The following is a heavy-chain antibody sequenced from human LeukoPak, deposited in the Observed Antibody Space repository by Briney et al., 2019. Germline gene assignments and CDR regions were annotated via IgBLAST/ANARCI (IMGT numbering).Heavy chain of an antibody. CDR3: ARDRVGATGHWRIDV. CDR2: IYNSVTT. V-gene: IGHV4-4*07. J-gene: IGHJ2*01. Sequence: SETLSLTCTVSAGSSSSYYWTWIRQPAGEGMEWIGRIYNSVTTTYSTSLESRVTMSLDTSKTRFSLRLSCVAAADTAVSCCARDRVGATGHWRIDVWGRGTLVTVS. CDR1: AGSSSSYY. D-gene: IGHD1-1*01.